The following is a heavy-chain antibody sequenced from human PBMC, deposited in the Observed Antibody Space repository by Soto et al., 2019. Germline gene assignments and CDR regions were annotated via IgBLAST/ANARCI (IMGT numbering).Heavy chain of an antibody. J-gene: IGHJ4*02. V-gene: IGHV4-31*03. CDR1: GGSISSGGYY. D-gene: IGHD3-22*01. CDR2: IYYSGST. CDR3: ASTADSSGYYYYLDY. Sequence: QVQLQESGPGLVKPSQTLSLTCTVSGGSISSGGYYWSWIRQPPGKGLEWIGYIYYSGSTYYNPSLKSRVTISVDTSKNQFSLKLSSVTAADTAVYYCASTADSSGYYYYLDYWGQGTLVTVSS.